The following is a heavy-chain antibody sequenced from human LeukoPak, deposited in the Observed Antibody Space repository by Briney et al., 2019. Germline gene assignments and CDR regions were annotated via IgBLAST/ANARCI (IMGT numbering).Heavy chain of an antibody. Sequence: PGGSLRLSCAASGVTFSDYYISCIRQAPGKGLEWDSYISSSGSTIYYADPVKGRFTISRDNAKNSLFLQMNSRSAEDTAVYCCAREKVRRYGSGSSGFDYWGPGTLVTVSS. V-gene: IGHV3-11*04. CDR2: ISSSGSTI. D-gene: IGHD3-10*01. CDR1: GVTFSDYY. J-gene: IGHJ4*02. CDR3: AREKVRRYGSGSSGFDY.